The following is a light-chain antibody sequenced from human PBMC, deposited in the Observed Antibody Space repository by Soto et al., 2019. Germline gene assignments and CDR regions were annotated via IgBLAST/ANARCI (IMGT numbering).Light chain of an antibody. V-gene: IGKV3-20*01. CDR2: GAS. CDR3: QQYGISPFT. Sequence: EIVLTQSPGTLSLSPGERATLSCRASRSVSSSYLPGNQHKPGQAPRLLIYGASSRATGIPDRFRGSGSGTDFTLTISRLEPEDFAVYYCQQYGISPFTFGPGTKVDIK. CDR1: RSVSSSY. J-gene: IGKJ3*01.